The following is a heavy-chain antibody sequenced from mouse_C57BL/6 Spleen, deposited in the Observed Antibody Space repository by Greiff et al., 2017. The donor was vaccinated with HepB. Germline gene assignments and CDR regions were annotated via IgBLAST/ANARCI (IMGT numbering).Heavy chain of an antibody. CDR1: GYSITSGYY. J-gene: IGHJ4*01. D-gene: IGHD2-3*01. Sequence: VQLQQSGPGLVKPSQSLSLTCSVTGYSITSGYYWNWIRQFPGNKLEWMGYISYDGSNNYNPSLKNRISITRDTSKNQFFLKLNSVTTEDTATYYCARDDYDGYSYYAMDYWGQGTSVTVSS. V-gene: IGHV3-6*01. CDR2: ISYDGSN. CDR3: ARDDYDGYSYYAMDY.